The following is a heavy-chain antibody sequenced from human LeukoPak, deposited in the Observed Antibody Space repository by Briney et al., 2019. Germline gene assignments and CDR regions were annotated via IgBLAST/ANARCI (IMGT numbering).Heavy chain of an antibody. CDR1: GGSISSYY. CDR3: ARGSGGSHYDY. J-gene: IGHJ4*02. Sequence: SETLSLTCTVSGGSISSYYGSWLRQPPGKGLEWIGYIYYSGSTNYNPSLKSRVTISVDTSKNQFSLKLSSVTAADTAVYYCARGSGGSHYDYWGQGTLVTVSS. V-gene: IGHV4-59*01. CDR2: IYYSGST. D-gene: IGHD1-26*01.